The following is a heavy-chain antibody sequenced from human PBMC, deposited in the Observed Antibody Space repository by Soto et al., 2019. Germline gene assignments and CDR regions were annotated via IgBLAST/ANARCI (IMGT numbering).Heavy chain of an antibody. CDR1: GFTFSSYG. J-gene: IGHJ4*02. CDR3: ARHGGPMTTVSEIDS. V-gene: IGHV3-33*01. D-gene: IGHD4-17*01. CDR2: IWYDGTNK. Sequence: GGSLRLSCATSGFTFSSYGMHWVRQAPGKGLEWVALIWYDGTNKYYSASVKGRFTISRDISKSTLYLQMSSLRAEDTAVYYCARHGGPMTTVSEIDSWGPGTLVTVSS.